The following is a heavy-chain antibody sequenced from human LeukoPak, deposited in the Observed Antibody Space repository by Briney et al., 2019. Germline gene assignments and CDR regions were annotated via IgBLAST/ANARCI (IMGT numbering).Heavy chain of an antibody. D-gene: IGHD3-22*01. V-gene: IGHV3-9*01. CDR1: GFTFSTYA. CDR2: ISWNSGSI. Sequence: PGGSLRLSCTASGFTFSTYAMTWVRQAPGKGLEWVSGISWNSGSIGYADSVKGRFTISRDNAKNSLYLQMNSLRAEDTASYYCAKDLRGSGYPSFFDYWGQGTLVTVSS. J-gene: IGHJ4*02. CDR3: AKDLRGSGYPSFFDY.